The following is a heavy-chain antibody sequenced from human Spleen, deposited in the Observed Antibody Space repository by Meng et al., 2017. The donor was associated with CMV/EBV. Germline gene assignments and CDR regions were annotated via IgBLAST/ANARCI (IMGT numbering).Heavy chain of an antibody. Sequence: GGSLRLSCAASGFTFSTYNMNWVRQAPGKGLEWVSSITSSSSSIYYADSVWGRFTISRDNAKNSLYLQMNSLRAEDTAVYYCARENLYNSRPLGYWGQGTLVTVSS. CDR1: GFTFSTYN. CDR2: ITSSSSSI. D-gene: IGHD3-22*01. V-gene: IGHV3-21*01. CDR3: ARENLYNSRPLGY. J-gene: IGHJ4*02.